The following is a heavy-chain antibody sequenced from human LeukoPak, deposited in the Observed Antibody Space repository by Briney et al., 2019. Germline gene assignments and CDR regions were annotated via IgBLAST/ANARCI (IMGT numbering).Heavy chain of an antibody. D-gene: IGHD3-10*01. CDR3: AKDDVGGSGSYLFDY. Sequence: PGGSLRLSCAASGFTFSSYGMHWVRQAPGKGLEWVAVISYDGSNKYYADSVKGRSTISRDNSKNTLYLQMNSLRAEDTAVYYCAKDDVGGSGSYLFDYWGQGTLVTVSS. CDR1: GFTFSSYG. J-gene: IGHJ4*02. CDR2: ISYDGSNK. V-gene: IGHV3-30*18.